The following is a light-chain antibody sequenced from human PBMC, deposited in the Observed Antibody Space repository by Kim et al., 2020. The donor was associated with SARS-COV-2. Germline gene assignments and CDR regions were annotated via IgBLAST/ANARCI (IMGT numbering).Light chain of an antibody. CDR3: SSFTTIGTWV. V-gene: IGLV2-14*04. CDR1: SSDDGGSNH. J-gene: IGLJ3*02. CDR2: DVN. Sequence: PSATRSRDGPSSDDGGSNHASSYQQPPATAPKLIIYDVNKRPSGASDRFSGSKSANTASLTISGLQAEDEAEYYCSSFTTIGTWVFGGGTQLTVL.